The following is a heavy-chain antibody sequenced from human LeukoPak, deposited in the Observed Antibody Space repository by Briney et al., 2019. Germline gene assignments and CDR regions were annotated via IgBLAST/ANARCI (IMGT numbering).Heavy chain of an antibody. V-gene: IGHV3-15*01. CDR3: ATEGGSGSYYGDDAFDM. D-gene: IGHD3-10*01. Sequence: GGSLRLSCEASGFSVTNTWMSWVRQAPGKGLEWVGRVKSTADDGTTDYAAPVQGRFTISRDDSKNTLSLQMNSLKTEDTAVYYCATEGGSGSYYGDDAFDMWGQGTMVTVSS. CDR1: GFSVTNTW. CDR2: VKSTADDGTT. J-gene: IGHJ3*02.